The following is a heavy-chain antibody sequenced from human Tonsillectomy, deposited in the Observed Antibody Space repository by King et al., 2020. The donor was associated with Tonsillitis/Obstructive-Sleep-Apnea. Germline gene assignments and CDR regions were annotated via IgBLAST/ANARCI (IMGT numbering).Heavy chain of an antibody. J-gene: IGHJ3*02. CDR1: GFTFSDYY. CDR3: ARTGQYCGGDCYSIDAFDI. Sequence: VQLVESGGGLVKPGGSLRLSCAASGFTFSDYYMSWIRQAPGKGLEWVSYISSSSSYTNYADSVKGRFTISRDNAKNSLYLQMNSLRAEDTAVYYCARTGQYCGGDCYSIDAFDIWGQGTMVTVSS. D-gene: IGHD2-21*02. V-gene: IGHV3-11*06. CDR2: ISSSSSYT.